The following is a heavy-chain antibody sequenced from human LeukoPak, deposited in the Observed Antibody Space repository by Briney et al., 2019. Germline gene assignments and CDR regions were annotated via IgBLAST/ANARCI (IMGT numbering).Heavy chain of an antibody. D-gene: IGHD4-17*01. CDR3: ARGDDYGDYPFDY. CDR2: INPNSGGT. CDR1: GYIFTGYF. V-gene: IGHV1-2*02. J-gene: IGHJ4*02. Sequence: ASVKVSCKASGYIFTGYFIHWVRQAPGQGLEWMGWINPNSGGTNYAQKFQGRVTMTRDTSSSTAYMELSSLRSEDTAVYYCARGDDYGDYPFDYWGQGTLVTVSS.